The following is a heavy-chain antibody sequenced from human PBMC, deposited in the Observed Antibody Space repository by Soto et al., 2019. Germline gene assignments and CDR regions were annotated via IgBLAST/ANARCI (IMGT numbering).Heavy chain of an antibody. J-gene: IGHJ6*02. CDR2: INHSGST. Sequence: PSETLSLTCAVYGGSFSGYYWSWIRQPPGKGLEWIGEINHSGSTNYNPSLKSRVTISVDTSKNQFSLKLSSVTAADTAVYYCARSVILTGYYSPHGMDVWGQGTKVTVYS. CDR3: ARSVILTGYYSPHGMDV. V-gene: IGHV4-34*01. D-gene: IGHD3-9*01. CDR1: GGSFSGYY.